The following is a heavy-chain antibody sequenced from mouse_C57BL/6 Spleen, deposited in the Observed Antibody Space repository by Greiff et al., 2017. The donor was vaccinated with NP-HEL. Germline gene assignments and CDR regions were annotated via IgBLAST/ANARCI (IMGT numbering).Heavy chain of an antibody. J-gene: IGHJ1*03. Sequence: VQLQQSGPELVKPGASVKISCKASGYAFSSSWMNWVKQRPGKGLEWIGRIYPGDGDTNYNGKFKGKATLTADKSSSTAYMQLSSLTSEDSAVYFCAREYYYGSSFWYFDVWGIGTTVTVSS. D-gene: IGHD1-1*01. V-gene: IGHV1-82*01. CDR2: IYPGDGDT. CDR1: GYAFSSSW. CDR3: AREYYYGSSFWYFDV.